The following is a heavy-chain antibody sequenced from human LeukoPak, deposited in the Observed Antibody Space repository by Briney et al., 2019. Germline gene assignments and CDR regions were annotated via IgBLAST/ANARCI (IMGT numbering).Heavy chain of an antibody. D-gene: IGHD6-25*01. CDR2: IYYSGST. V-gene: IGHV4-39*07. Sequence: PSETLSLTCTVSGGSISSSSYYWGWIRQPPGKGLEWIGSIYYSGSTYYNPSLKSRVTISVDTAKNQSSLKLTSVTAADTAVYYCARRGRNSSGWQDYLWGQGTLVTVSS. CDR3: ARRGRNSSGWQDYL. CDR1: GGSISSSSYY. J-gene: IGHJ4*02.